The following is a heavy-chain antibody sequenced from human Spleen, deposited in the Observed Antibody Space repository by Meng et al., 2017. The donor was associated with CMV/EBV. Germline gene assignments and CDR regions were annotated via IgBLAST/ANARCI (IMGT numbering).Heavy chain of an antibody. D-gene: IGHD2-2*01. Sequence: GSLRLSCAVYGGSFSGYYWSWIRQPPGKGLEWIGSIYYSGSTYYNPSLKSRVTISVDTSKNQFSLKLSSVTAADTAVYYCARGAGYQLRIDYWGQGTLVTVSS. CDR3: ARGAGYQLRIDY. J-gene: IGHJ4*02. CDR1: GGSFSGYY. CDR2: IYYSGST. V-gene: IGHV4-34*01.